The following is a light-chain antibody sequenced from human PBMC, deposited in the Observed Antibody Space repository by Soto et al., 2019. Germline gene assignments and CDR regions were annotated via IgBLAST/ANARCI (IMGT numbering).Light chain of an antibody. CDR3: SSYTSSSTLV. CDR2: EVS. V-gene: IGLV2-14*02. J-gene: IGLJ1*01. Sequence: QAVLTQPASVSGSPGQSITISCTGTISDVGSYNLVSWYQQHPGKAPKLMIYEVSNRPSGVSNRFSGSKSGNTASLTISGLQAEDEADYYCSSYTSSSTLVFGTGTKVTVL. CDR1: ISDVGSYNL.